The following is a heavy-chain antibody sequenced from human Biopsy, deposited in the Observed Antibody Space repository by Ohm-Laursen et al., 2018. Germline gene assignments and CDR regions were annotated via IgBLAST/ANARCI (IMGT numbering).Heavy chain of an antibody. CDR1: GGSFTGHY. CDR3: ARDDAVTVIRGLYY. CDR2: ISHTGYT. Sequence: GTLSLTCTVSGGSFTGHYWTWIRQPPGKGLEWIGHISHTGYTSYKSSLKSRVTISLDTSRKHFSLRLTSLAAADTAVYYCARDDAVTVIRGLYYWGQGALVTVSS. D-gene: IGHD2-21*02. J-gene: IGHJ4*02. V-gene: IGHV4-59*11.